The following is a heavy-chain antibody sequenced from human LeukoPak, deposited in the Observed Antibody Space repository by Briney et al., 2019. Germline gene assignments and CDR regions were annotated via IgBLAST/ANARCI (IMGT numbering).Heavy chain of an antibody. CDR3: ARGRASAFDV. CDR1: GESVSTSGVA. Sequence: SQTLSLTCAISGESVSTSGVAGKCVRHSPSRGLEWLGRTYYTSKWNTDYAVSVKSRIVVNPDTSKNQFPPQLDSVTSEDTAVYYRARGRASAFDVWGQGTMVTVSS. V-gene: IGHV6-1*01. D-gene: IGHD6-25*01. CDR2: TYYTSKWNT. J-gene: IGHJ3*01.